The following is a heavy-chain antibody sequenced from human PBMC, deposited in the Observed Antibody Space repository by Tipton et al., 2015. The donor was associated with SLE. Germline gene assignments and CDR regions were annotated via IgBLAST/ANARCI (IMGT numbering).Heavy chain of an antibody. Sequence: SLRLSCAASGFTVSSNYMSWVRQAPGKGLEWVSVIYSGSSTYYADSVKGRFTISRDNSKNTLYLQMNSLRAEDTAVYYCARGVSDYSNEYYFDYWGQGTLVTVSS. CDR3: ARGVSDYSNEYYFDY. J-gene: IGHJ4*02. V-gene: IGHV3-66*02. D-gene: IGHD4-11*01. CDR2: IYSGSST. CDR1: GFTVSSNY.